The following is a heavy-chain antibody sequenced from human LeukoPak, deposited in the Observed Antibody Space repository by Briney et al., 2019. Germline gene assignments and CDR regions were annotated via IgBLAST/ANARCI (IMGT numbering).Heavy chain of an antibody. D-gene: IGHD6-13*01. Sequence: GGYLRLSCAASGFTFSSYSMNWVRQAPGKGLEWVSSISSSSSYIYYADSVKGRFTISRDNAKNSLYLQMNSLRAEDTAVYYCARKRAGDYYYYGMDVWGQGTTVTVSS. CDR1: GFTFSSYS. J-gene: IGHJ6*02. V-gene: IGHV3-21*01. CDR3: ARKRAGDYYYYGMDV. CDR2: ISSSSSYI.